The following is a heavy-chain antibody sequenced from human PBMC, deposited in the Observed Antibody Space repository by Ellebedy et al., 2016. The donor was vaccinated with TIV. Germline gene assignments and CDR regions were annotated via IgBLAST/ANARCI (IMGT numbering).Heavy chain of an antibody. D-gene: IGHD2-2*01. CDR3: AKSRSSSASPAD. Sequence: GESLKISXVASGFTFSSYAMSWVRQAPGKGLEWVSRIRGSGSSTYYADSVKGRFTISRDNSNNTVFLQMNSLRDEDTAIYFCAKSRSSSASPADWGPGTLVTVYS. J-gene: IGHJ4*02. CDR1: GFTFSSYA. CDR2: IRGSGSST. V-gene: IGHV3-23*01.